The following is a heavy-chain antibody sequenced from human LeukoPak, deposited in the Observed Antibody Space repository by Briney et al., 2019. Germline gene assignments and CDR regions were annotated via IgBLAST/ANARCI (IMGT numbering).Heavy chain of an antibody. Sequence: PSETLSLTCTVSGGSISSYYWSWIRQPPGKGLEWIGYIYYSGSTNYNPSLKSRVTISVDTSKNQFSLKLSSVTAADTAVYYCARDLLLNDAFDIWGQGTMVTVFS. J-gene: IGHJ3*02. V-gene: IGHV4-59*01. CDR3: ARDLLLNDAFDI. D-gene: IGHD3-10*01. CDR2: IYYSGST. CDR1: GGSISSYY.